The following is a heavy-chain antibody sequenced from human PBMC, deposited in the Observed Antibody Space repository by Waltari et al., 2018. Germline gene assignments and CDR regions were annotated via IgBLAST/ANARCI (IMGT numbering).Heavy chain of an antibody. CDR2: MNPTSGST. Sequence: QVQLAQSGAEVKKPGASVKVSCKASGYSFTSYNINWVRQAAGQGLEWMGWMNPTSGSTGYAQKFQDRVTITRNTSIGTAYMEWRSLRSEDTAVYYCARDYGSGTYYYMDVWGKGTTVTVSS. CDR3: ARDYGSGTYYYMDV. V-gene: IGHV1-8*03. CDR1: GYSFTSYN. J-gene: IGHJ6*03. D-gene: IGHD3-10*01.